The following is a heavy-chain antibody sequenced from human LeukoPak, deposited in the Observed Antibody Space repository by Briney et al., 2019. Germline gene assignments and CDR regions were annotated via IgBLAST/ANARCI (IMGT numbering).Heavy chain of an antibody. D-gene: IGHD3-3*01. CDR1: GGTFISYA. J-gene: IGHJ3*02. CDR3: AGTTIFAVVRDDAFDI. Sequence: VAAVTVSFTGSGGTFISYAISWVGQAPGQGGEGMGGIIPIFGTANYAQKFQRTVTITADKSTSTPYMELSSLRPEDPAVYYCAGTTIFAVVRDDAFDIWGQGTLVTVSS. V-gene: IGHV1-69*06. CDR2: IIPIFGTA.